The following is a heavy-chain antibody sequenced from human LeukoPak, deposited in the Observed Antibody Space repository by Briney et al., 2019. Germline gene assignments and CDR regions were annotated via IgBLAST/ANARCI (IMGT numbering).Heavy chain of an antibody. V-gene: IGHV3-7*03. D-gene: IGHD3-10*01. CDR3: AREGWFGESTLDNWFDP. Sequence: PGGSLRLSCVASGFTFSRFWMSWVRKAPGKGLEGVANINEDGIEKYYVDSGRGRFTISRDNAKNSQYLPMNSLRAEDTAVYYCAREGWFGESTLDNWFDPWGQGTLVIVSS. CDR2: INEDGIEK. CDR1: GFTFSRFW. J-gene: IGHJ5*02.